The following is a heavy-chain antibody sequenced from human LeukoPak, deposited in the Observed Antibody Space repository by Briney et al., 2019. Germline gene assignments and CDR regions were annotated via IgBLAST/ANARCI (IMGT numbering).Heavy chain of an antibody. D-gene: IGHD1-1*01. J-gene: IGHJ5*02. V-gene: IGHV4-59*01. CDR2: VYYSGST. Sequence: SETLSLTCNISAGSIRNYYWTWFRQPPGKGLEWIGYVYYSGSTNYKPSLKSRVTISMDTSKNQFSLKLSSVTAADTAVYYCARETLEGKFDPWGQGILVTVSS. CDR3: ARETLEGKFDP. CDR1: AGSIRNYY.